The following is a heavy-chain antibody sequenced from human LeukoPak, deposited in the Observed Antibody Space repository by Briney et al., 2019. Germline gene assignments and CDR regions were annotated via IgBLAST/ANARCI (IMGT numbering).Heavy chain of an antibody. J-gene: IGHJ6*03. V-gene: IGHV4-39*01. CDR2: IYYSGRA. D-gene: IGHD2-8*01. CDR3: ARTIALRPTDRENFYFCMDV. Sequence: PSETLSLTCTVSGGSISSSSYYWGWIRQPPGKGLEWSGSIYYSGRAYYNPSLKSRDTISVDTSKNQFSLKLSSVTAADTAVYYCARTIALRPTDRENFYFCMDVWGNGTSVTVSS. CDR1: GGSISSSSYY.